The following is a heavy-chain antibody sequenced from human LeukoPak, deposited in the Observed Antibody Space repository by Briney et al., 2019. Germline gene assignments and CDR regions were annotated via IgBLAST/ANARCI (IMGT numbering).Heavy chain of an antibody. V-gene: IGHV3-11*01. J-gene: IGHJ4*02. CDR3: ASLETTVTTTHY. CDR2: ISSSGSSI. Sequence: PGGSLRLSCAASGFTFSDYYMTWIRQAPGKGLEWVSYISSSGSSIYYADSVKGRFTISRDNAKNSLYLQMNSLRAEDTAVYYCASLETTVTTTHYWGQGTLVTVSS. CDR1: GFTFSDYY. D-gene: IGHD4-17*01.